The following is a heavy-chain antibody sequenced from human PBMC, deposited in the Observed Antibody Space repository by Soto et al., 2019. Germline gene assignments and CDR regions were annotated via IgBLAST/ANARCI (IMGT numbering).Heavy chain of an antibody. J-gene: IGHJ6*03. CDR2: IYYSGST. V-gene: IGHV4-59*01. D-gene: IGHD4-17*01. CDR3: ARGDSDYGDYVSYYYYYMDV. Sequence: PSETLSLTCTVSGGSISSYYWSWIRQPPGKGLEWIGYIYYSGSTNYNPSLKSRVTISVDTSKNQFSLKLSSVTAADTAVYYCARGDSDYGDYVSYYYYYMDVWGKGTTVTVSS. CDR1: GGSISSYY.